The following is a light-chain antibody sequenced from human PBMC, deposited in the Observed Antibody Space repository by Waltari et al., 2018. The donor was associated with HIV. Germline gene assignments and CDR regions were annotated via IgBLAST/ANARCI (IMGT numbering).Light chain of an antibody. Sequence: SYELTQPPSVSVSPGQTARITCSGDALPKQYAYWYQQKPGQAPLLVIYKDNGGPSGSPERFSGSSSGTTVTLTISGVHTEDEADYYCQSADSTGSYPDVFGTGTKVTVL. CDR3: QSADSTGSYPDV. V-gene: IGLV3-25*03. CDR1: ALPKQY. CDR2: KDN. J-gene: IGLJ1*01.